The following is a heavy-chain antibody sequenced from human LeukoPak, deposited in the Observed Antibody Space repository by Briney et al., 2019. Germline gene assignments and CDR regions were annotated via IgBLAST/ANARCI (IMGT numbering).Heavy chain of an antibody. CDR3: AKVPVTTGVQG. CDR2: IPYDGSNK. CDR1: GFTFSSYG. J-gene: IGHJ4*02. V-gene: IGHV3-30*18. D-gene: IGHD4-23*01. Sequence: PGRSLRLSCAASGFTFSSYGMHWVRQAPGKGLEWVAVIPYDGSNKYYADSVKGRFTISRDNSKNTLYLQMNSLRAEDTAVYYCAKVPVTTGVQGWGQGTLVTVSS.